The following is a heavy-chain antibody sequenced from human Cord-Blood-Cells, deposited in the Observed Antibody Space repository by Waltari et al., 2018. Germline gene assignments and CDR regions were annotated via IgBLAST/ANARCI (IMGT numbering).Heavy chain of an antibody. J-gene: IGHJ4*02. V-gene: IGHV1-8*03. CDR3: ARGGYDFWSGSSNIDY. D-gene: IGHD3-3*01. CDR1: GYTVTSYD. CDR2: MNPNSGNT. Sequence: QVQLVQSGAEVKKPGASVKVSCKASGYTVTSYDINWVRKVTGQGLEWMGWMNPNSGNTGYAQKFQGRVTITRNTSISTAYMELSSLRSEDTAVYYCARGGYDFWSGSSNIDYWGQGTLVTVSS.